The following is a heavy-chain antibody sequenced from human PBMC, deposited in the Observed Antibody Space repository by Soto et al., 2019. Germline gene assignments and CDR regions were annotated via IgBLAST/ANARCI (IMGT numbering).Heavy chain of an antibody. CDR1: GYTFIDYY. V-gene: IGHV1-2*02. Sequence: QVQLVQSGAEVKKPGASVKVSCEGSGYTFIDYYMHWVRQAPGQGFEWMGRISPKSGGTNYAQKFQDRVTMTWDTSRNTAYMELSSLMSEDTAVYYCARPPGYISDWYYFDLWGQGTLVTVSS. CDR2: ISPKSGGT. D-gene: IGHD6-19*01. J-gene: IGHJ4*02. CDR3: ARPPGYISDWYYFDL.